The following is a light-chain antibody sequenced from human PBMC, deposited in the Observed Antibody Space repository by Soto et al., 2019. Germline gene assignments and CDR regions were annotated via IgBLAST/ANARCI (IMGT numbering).Light chain of an antibody. CDR1: SSNIGSNT. Sequence: QSVLTQPPSASGTPGQSVTSSCSGRSSNIGSNTVDWHRQLPGTAPKLLIYHNDQRPSGVPDRFSGSKSGTSASLAISGPQSEDEADFFCAAWDASLNVYVFRTGTKVTVL. V-gene: IGLV1-44*01. CDR2: HND. J-gene: IGLJ1*01. CDR3: AAWDASLNVYV.